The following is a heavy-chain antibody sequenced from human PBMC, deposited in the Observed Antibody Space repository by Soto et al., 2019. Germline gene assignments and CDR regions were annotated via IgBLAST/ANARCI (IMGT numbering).Heavy chain of an antibody. CDR2: IYPGDSET. V-gene: IGHV5-51*01. CDR1: AYTFTNYH. Sequence: GESLKISYNGSAYTFTNYHIGLVRQMPGKGLEWMGIIYPGDSETTYSPSFQGQVTFSVDKSLNIAYLQWSSLKASDTGIYYCSITRHYHGAAFDSWGHGTLVTVSS. D-gene: IGHD3-10*01. J-gene: IGHJ4*01. CDR3: SITRHYHGAAFDS.